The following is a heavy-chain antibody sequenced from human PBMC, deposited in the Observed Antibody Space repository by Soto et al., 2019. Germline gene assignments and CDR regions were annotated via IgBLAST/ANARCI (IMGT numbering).Heavy chain of an antibody. J-gene: IGHJ2*01. CDR1: GGSISSGGYC. CDR3: ARDYGGAWYFDL. Sequence: QVQLQESGPGLVKPSQTLSLTCTVSGGSISSGGYCWSWIRQHPGKGLEWIGYTKYSGSTYYNPSLNSRVTISVDTSKNQCSLKLSSVTAADTAVYYCARDYGGAWYFDLWGRGTLVTVSS. CDR2: TKYSGST. V-gene: IGHV4-31*03. D-gene: IGHD3-16*01.